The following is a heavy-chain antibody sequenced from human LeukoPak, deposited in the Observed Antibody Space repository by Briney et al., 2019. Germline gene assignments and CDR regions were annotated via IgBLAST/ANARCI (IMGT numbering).Heavy chain of an antibody. D-gene: IGHD6-13*01. J-gene: IGHJ4*02. CDR3: ARGWIAAAGTKPFDY. Sequence: GASVKVSCKASGYSFTSYYMHWVRQAPGQGLEWMGIINPSGGSTSYAQKFQGRVTMTRDMSTSTVYMELSSLRSEDTAVYYCARGWIAAAGTKPFDYWGQGTLVTVSS. V-gene: IGHV1-46*01. CDR2: INPSGGST. CDR1: GYSFTSYY.